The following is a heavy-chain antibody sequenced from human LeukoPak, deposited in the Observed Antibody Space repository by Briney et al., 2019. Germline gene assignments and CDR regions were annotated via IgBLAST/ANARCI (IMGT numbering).Heavy chain of an antibody. J-gene: IGHJ4*02. CDR1: GVTFSSYA. CDR2: IIPIVDTA. CDR3: ASLTVRGVISDY. Sequence: SVKVSCKASGVTFSSYAISWVRQAPGQGLEWMGGIIPIVDTANYAQTVQGRVTITADESTSTAYMEMSSLRSEDTAVYYCASLTVRGVISDYWGRGTLVTVSS. D-gene: IGHD3-10*01. V-gene: IGHV1-69*01.